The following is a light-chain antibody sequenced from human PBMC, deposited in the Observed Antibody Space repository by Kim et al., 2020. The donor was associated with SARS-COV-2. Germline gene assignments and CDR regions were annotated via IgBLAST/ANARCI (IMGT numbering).Light chain of an antibody. CDR1: DIGRKS. Sequence: SYELTQPPSVSVAPGKSASISCGGDDIGRKSVHWYQQKPGQAPVLVIYFDSDRPVGIPERFSGSNAGDTATLTISRVEAGDEADYFCQVWDSSSDRAFGGGTQLTVL. J-gene: IGLJ3*02. CDR3: QVWDSSSDRA. V-gene: IGLV3-21*04. CDR2: FDS.